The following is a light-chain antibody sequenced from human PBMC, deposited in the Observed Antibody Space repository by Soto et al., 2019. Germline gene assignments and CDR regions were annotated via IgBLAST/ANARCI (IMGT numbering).Light chain of an antibody. J-gene: IGKJ1*01. Sequence: IVLTQSPRTLSLSPGERATLSCRASQSVTTSYFAWYQQKPGQAPRLLIYGASSRATGIPDRFSGSGSGTDFTLTIRSMEPEDFEVYYCQQYDNLRTFGQGTKV. CDR3: QQYDNLRT. V-gene: IGKV3-20*01. CDR2: GAS. CDR1: QSVTTSY.